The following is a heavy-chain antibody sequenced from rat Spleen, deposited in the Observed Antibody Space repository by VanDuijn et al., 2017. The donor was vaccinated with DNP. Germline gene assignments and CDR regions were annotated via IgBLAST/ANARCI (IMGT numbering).Heavy chain of an antibody. CDR3: VTRGTGTDNWFAS. CDR1: GFNFHDYW. D-gene: IGHD5-1*01. V-gene: IGHV4-2*01. Sequence: EVKLVESGGGLVQPGRSLKISCAASGFNFHDYWMGWVRQPPGRGLEWVGEIKHDSSVINHNPSLKDRFTISRDNAQNLLYLQRNNLESADTATYYCVTRGTGTDNWFASWGQVTLVTVSS. CDR2: IKHDSSVI. J-gene: IGHJ3*01.